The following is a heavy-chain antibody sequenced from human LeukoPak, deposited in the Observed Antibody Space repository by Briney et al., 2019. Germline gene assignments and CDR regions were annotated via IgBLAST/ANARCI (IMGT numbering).Heavy chain of an antibody. V-gene: IGHV1-69*06. CDR3: ARSRASPLSLWRHSSSWKDFDY. D-gene: IGHD6-13*01. Sequence: GASVKVSCKASGGTFSSYAISWVRQAPGQGLEWMGGIIPIFGTANYAQKFQGRVTITADKSTSTAYMELSSLRSEDTAVYYCARSRASPLSLWRHSSSWKDFDYWGQGTLVTVSS. CDR2: IIPIFGTA. CDR1: GGTFSSYA. J-gene: IGHJ4*02.